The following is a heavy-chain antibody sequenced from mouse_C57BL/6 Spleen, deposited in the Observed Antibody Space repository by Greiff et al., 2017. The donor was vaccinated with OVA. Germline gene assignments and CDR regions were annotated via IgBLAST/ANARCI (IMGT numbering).Heavy chain of an antibody. J-gene: IGHJ2*01. V-gene: IGHV1-69*01. CDR2: IDPSDSYT. CDR3: AREGFGY. Sequence: QVQLQQPGAELVMPGASVKLSCKASGYTFTSYWMHWVKQRPGQGLERIGEIDPSDSYTNYNQKFKGKSTLTVDKSSSTAYMQLSSLTSEDSAVYYCAREGFGYWGQGTTLTVSS. CDR1: GYTFTSYW.